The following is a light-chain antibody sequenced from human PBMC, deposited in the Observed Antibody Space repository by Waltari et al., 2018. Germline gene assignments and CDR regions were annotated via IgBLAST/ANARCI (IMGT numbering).Light chain of an antibody. Sequence: DIQMTQSPSSLSASVGDRVTITCRASQTISGYLNWYQQKPGQAPKLLMYAASSLQSGVPSRFSGSGSGTDFTLTISSLQPEDFATYYCQQSYSTPRTFGQGTKVEIK. J-gene: IGKJ1*01. V-gene: IGKV1-39*01. CDR3: QQSYSTPRT. CDR2: AAS. CDR1: QTISGY.